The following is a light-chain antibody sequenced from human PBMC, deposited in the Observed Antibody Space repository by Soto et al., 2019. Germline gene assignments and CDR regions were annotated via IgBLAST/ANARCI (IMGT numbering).Light chain of an antibody. CDR3: QQYNNWPPWT. J-gene: IGKJ1*01. CDR1: QSVSNN. CDR2: DAS. V-gene: IGKV3-15*01. Sequence: ILMTQSPATLSVSPGERATLSCRASQSVSNNLAWYQQKPAQAPRLLIYDASTRATGIPARFSGSGSGTDFTLTISSLQSEDFAVYYCQQYNNWPPWTFGQGTKVEIK.